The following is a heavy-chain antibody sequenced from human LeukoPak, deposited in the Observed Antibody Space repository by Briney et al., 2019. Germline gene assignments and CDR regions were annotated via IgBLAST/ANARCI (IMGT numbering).Heavy chain of an antibody. CDR3: AKVQEMDTILPPFHY. CDR1: GFTFSDYY. V-gene: IGHV3-11*05. J-gene: IGHJ4*02. CDR2: ISSSSFYT. Sequence: PGGSLRLSCAASGFTFSDYYMSWIRQAPGKGLEWISYISSSSFYTSYADSVKGRFTISRDNAKNSLYLQVNSLRAADTAIYYCAKVQEMDTILPPFHYWGQGTLVTVSS. D-gene: IGHD5-24*01.